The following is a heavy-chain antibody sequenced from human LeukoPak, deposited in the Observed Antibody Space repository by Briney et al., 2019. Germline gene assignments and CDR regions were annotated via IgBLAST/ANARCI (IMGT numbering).Heavy chain of an antibody. CDR3: ARDPYSSSSPSPPDY. CDR1: GFTFSSYA. CDR2: ISYDGSNK. Sequence: GGSLRLSCAASGFTFSSYAMHWVRQAPGKGLEWVAVISYDGSNKYYADSVKGRFTISRDNSKNTLYLQMNSLRAEDTAVYYCARDPYSSSSPSPPDYWGQGTLVTVSS. V-gene: IGHV3-30-3*01. D-gene: IGHD6-6*01. J-gene: IGHJ4*02.